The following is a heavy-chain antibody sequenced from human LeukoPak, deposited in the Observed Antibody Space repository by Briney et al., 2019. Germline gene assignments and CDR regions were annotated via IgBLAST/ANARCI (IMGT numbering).Heavy chain of an antibody. D-gene: IGHD6-13*01. CDR3: ARVVGSSRYYYYGMDV. J-gene: IGHJ6*02. Sequence: PGGSLRLSCEASGFTFSSFSMNWVRQAPGKGLEWVSYISSSSDIIHYADSVKGRFTISRDNAKKSLYLEMNSLRAEDTAVYYCARVVGSSRYYYYGMDVWGQGTTVTVSS. CDR1: GFTFSSFS. V-gene: IGHV3-48*04. CDR2: ISSSSDII.